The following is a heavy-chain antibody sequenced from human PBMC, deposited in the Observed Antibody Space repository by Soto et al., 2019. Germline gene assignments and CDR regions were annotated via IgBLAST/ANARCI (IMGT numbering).Heavy chain of an antibody. V-gene: IGHV1-69*06. J-gene: IGHJ6*02. CDR2: IIPIFGTA. D-gene: IGHD6-19*01. CDR1: GGTFSSYA. Sequence: GASVKVSCKASGGTFSSYAISWVRQAPGQGLEWMGGIIPIFGTANYAQKFQGRVTITADKSTSTAYMELSSLRSEDTAVYYCARGEVAGNGLFYYGMDVWGQGTTVTVSS. CDR3: ARGEVAGNGLFYYGMDV.